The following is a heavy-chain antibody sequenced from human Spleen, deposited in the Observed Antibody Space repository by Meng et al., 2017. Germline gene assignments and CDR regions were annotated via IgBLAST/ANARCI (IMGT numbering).Heavy chain of an antibody. D-gene: IGHD3-16*01. CDR3: SVQEGG. V-gene: IGHV1-2*07. J-gene: IGHJ4*02. CDR1: GYTFPDYW. CDR2: INPSRGDT. Sequence: ASAKVSCKASGYTFPDYWLHWVRQAPGQGLEWIGWINPSRGDTKYAHKFLGRVTITSDTSISTAYMVRSGLTDDDTAVYYCSVQEGGWGQGTLVTVSS.